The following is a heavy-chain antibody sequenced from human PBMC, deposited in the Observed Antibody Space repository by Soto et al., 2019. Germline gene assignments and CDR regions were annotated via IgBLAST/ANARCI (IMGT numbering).Heavy chain of an antibody. CDR2: IRDSGGST. CDR3: ARRADASGSYFDY. D-gene: IGHD3-10*01. V-gene: IGHV3-23*01. Sequence: HPGGSLRLSCAASGFTFSSYGMSWVRQAPGKRLEWVSAIRDSGGSTYSADSVKGRFTISRDNSRNTLYLQMNSLRAEDTAVYFCARRADASGSYFDYWGQGTLVTVSS. CDR1: GFTFSSYG. J-gene: IGHJ4*02.